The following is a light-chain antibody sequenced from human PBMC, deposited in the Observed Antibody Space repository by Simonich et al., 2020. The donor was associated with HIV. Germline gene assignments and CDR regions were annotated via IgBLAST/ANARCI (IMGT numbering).Light chain of an antibody. J-gene: IGKJ1*01. Sequence: EIVMTPSPVTLSVSPGERATLSCRVGLSVRNTLAWYQQKPGQNPRLLISGASTRATGIPARFSGSGSGTEFTLTISSLQSEDFAVYYCQQYNNWPPWTFGQGTKVEIK. CDR1: LSVRNT. V-gene: IGKV3-15*01. CDR2: GAS. CDR3: QQYNNWPPWT.